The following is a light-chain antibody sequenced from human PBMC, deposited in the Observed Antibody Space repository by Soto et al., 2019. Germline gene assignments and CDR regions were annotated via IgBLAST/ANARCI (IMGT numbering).Light chain of an antibody. V-gene: IGKV3-15*01. CDR2: GAA. CDR3: QQYHNWPA. Sequence: EIVMTQSPDTLSVSPGERATLSCRASQSVFSSLAWYQQKPGQAPRLLIYGAATRATGIPARFSGSGSGTEFTLTISSLQPEDFAVYYCQQYHNWPAFGQGTKVEIK. CDR1: QSVFSS. J-gene: IGKJ1*01.